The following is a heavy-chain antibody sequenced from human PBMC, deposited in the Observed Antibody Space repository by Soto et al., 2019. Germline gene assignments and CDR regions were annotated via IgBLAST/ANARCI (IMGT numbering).Heavy chain of an antibody. CDR2: VSGDGYAS. D-gene: IGHD3-10*01. V-gene: IGHV3-23*01. CDR3: AKRHYYGSGSFALAT. J-gene: IGHJ4*03. Sequence: GGSLRLSCAGSGFTFSSNAMSWVRQAPGKGLEWVSSVSGDGYASDYADSVKGRFTVSRHNSKNTLYLQMNSLRAEDTAVYYCAKRHYYGSGSFALATWGQGAMVTVYS. CDR1: GFTFSSNA.